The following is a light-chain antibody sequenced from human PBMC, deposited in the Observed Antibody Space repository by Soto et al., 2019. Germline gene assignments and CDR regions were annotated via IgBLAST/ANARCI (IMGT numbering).Light chain of an antibody. Sequence: EIVMTQSPATLSVSPGERATLSCRASQSVSSNLAWYQQRPGQPPRLLIYGASTRASGIPARFSGSGSGTEFTLTIPSLQSEDFAVYYCQQYDGWPLTFGGGTKMEIK. CDR3: QQYDGWPLT. CDR2: GAS. J-gene: IGKJ4*01. CDR1: QSVSSN. V-gene: IGKV3-15*01.